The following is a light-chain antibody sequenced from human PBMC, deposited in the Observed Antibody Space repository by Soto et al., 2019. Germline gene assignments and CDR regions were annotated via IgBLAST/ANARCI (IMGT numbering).Light chain of an antibody. J-gene: IGKJ4*01. CDR1: QTLYNN. CDR2: GAS. Sequence: EIVMTQSPATLSVSPGERATLSCRASQTLYNNLAWYQQKLGQAPRLLIYGASARATDIPARFSGSGSGTEFTLTISGLEPEDFAVYYCQQRGNWPPTFGGGTKVEIK. CDR3: QQRGNWPPT. V-gene: IGKV3-15*01.